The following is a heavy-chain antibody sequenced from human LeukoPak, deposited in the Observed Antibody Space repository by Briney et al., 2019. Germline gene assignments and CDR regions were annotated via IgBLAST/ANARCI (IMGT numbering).Heavy chain of an antibody. D-gene: IGHD3-10*02. CDR1: GFTSSTYS. V-gene: IGHV3-48*04. Sequence: GGSLRLSCAASGFTSSTYSMNWVRQAPGKGLEWVSYISSSGSTIYYADSVKGRFTISRDNAKNSLYLQMNSLRAEDTAVYYCAELGITMIGGVWGKGTTVTISS. J-gene: IGHJ6*04. CDR2: ISSSGSTI. CDR3: AELGITMIGGV.